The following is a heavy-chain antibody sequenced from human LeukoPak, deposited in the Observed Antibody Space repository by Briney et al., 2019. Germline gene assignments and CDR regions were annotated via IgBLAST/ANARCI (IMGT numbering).Heavy chain of an antibody. CDR3: ARDNDY. CDR1: GGSISSYY. CDR2: IYYSGST. V-gene: IGHV4-59*01. J-gene: IGHJ4*02. Sequence: PSETLSLTCTVSGGSISSYYWSWIRQPPGKGLEWIGYIYYSGSTNDNPSLKSRVTISVDTSKNQFSLKLSSVTAADTAVYYCARDNDYWGQGTLVTVSS.